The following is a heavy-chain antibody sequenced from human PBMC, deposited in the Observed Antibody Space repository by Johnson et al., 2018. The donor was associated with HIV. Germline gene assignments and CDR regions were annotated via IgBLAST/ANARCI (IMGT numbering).Heavy chain of an antibody. CDR3: ARDDLGNPFSSYDAFDI. CDR1: GFTFSSYA. Sequence: QVQLVESGGGVVQPGRSLRLSCAASGFTFSSYAMHWVRQAPGKGLEWVAVISYDGSNKYYAASVQGRFTIPRDNSKTTLYLQMNSLRAEDTAVYYCARDDLGNPFSSYDAFDIWGKGTMVTVSS. J-gene: IGHJ3*02. CDR2: ISYDGSNK. D-gene: IGHD6-13*01. V-gene: IGHV3-30-3*01.